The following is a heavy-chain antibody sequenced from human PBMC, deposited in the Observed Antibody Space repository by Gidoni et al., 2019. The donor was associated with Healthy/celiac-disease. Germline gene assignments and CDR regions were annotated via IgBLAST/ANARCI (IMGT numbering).Heavy chain of an antibody. J-gene: IGHJ6*02. CDR3: TRPGSYFHYYYGMDV. D-gene: IGHD1-26*01. V-gene: IGHV3-15*01. Sequence: EVQLVESGGGLVKPGGSLRLSCAASGFTFSNAWMSWVRQAPGKGLEWVGRIKSKTDGGTTDYAAPVKGRFTISRDDSKNTLYLQMNSLKTEDTAVYYCTRPGSYFHYYYGMDVWGQGTTVTVSS. CDR1: GFTFSNAW. CDR2: IKSKTDGGTT.